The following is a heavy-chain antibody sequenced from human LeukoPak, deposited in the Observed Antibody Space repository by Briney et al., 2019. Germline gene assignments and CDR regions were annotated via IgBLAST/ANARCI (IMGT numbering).Heavy chain of an antibody. CDR3: ASTVANDY. CDR2: ISIGGSTI. V-gene: IGHV3-11*04. CDR1: GFTFSDHY. D-gene: IGHD4-23*01. J-gene: IGHJ4*02. Sequence: GGSLRLSCAVSGFTFSDHYMNWVHQAPGKGLEWVSYISIGGSTIYYADSVKGRFTISRDNAKNSLYLQMNSLRAEDTAVYYCASTVANDYWGQGTLVTVSS.